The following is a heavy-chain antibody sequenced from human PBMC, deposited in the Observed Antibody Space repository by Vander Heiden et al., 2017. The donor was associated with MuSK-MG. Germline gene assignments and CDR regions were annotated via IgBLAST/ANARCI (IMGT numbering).Heavy chain of an antibody. J-gene: IGHJ4*03. CDR3: ARSSWANNFYWGYFDY. CDR1: GFTDSND. D-gene: IGHD3-16*01. CDR2: INGGGAI. Sequence: EMQLAAPGAGLVHSGGSLSLACSASGFTDSNDINWVRQTPWEGLEWVVTINGGGAIDYADSVKGRFTTSRDTYKNVMYLQMNVLRIEDTGVYYCARSSWANNFYWGYFDYWGQGALVTVSS. V-gene: IGHV3-66*01.